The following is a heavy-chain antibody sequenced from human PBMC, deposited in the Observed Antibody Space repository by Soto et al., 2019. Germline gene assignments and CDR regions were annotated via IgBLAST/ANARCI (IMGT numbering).Heavy chain of an antibody. CDR3: AREVGMVRAFDI. CDR1: GFTLSSYA. CDR2: ISYDGSNK. Sequence: GSLRLSCAASGFTLSSYAMHWVRQAPGKGLEWVAVISYDGSNKYYADSVKGRFTISRDNSKNTLYLQMNSLRAEDTAVYYCAREVGMVRAFDIWGQGTMVTVS. J-gene: IGHJ3*02. D-gene: IGHD3-10*01. V-gene: IGHV3-30-3*01.